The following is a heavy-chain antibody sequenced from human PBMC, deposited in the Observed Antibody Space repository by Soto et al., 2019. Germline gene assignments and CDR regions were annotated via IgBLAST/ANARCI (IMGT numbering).Heavy chain of an antibody. J-gene: IGHJ4*02. V-gene: IGHV1-69*06. CDR2: VMPMFPKA. CDR3: ARCHSDSSGPGYLDS. Sequence: QVRLVQSEAEVKKAGSSVKVSCKASGGAFISDAVTWVRQAPGQGLEWMGGVMPMFPKANYAQKFQGRATITADKSTSTVYMELHSLKSEDTALYYCARCHSDSSGPGYLDSWGQGTLVTVTS. CDR1: GGAFISDA. D-gene: IGHD3-22*01.